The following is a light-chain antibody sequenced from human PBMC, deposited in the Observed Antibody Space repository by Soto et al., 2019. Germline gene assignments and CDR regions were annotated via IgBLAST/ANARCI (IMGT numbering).Light chain of an antibody. J-gene: IGLJ1*01. CDR3: SSYTSSSTPYV. CDR1: SSDVGGYNY. Sequence: QSALTQPASVSGSPGQSITISCTGTSSDVGGYNYVSWYQQHPGKAPKLMIYEVSNRPSGDSDRFSGSKSGNTASLTISGLQAEDEGDYYCSSYTSSSTPYVFGSGTKRTVL. V-gene: IGLV2-14*03. CDR2: EVS.